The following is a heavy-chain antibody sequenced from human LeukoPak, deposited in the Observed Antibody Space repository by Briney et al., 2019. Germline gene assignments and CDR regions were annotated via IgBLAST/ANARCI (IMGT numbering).Heavy chain of an antibody. J-gene: IGHJ4*02. D-gene: IGHD5-24*01. Sequence: GGSLRLSCAAPGFTFSSYAMSWVRQAPGKGLEWVSAISGSGGSTYYADSVKGRFTISRDNSKNTLYLQMNSLRAEDTAVYYCAKRPGGAYPDVEMATISRSYWGQGTLVTVSS. CDR1: GFTFSSYA. CDR3: AKRPGGAYPDVEMATISRSY. V-gene: IGHV3-23*01. CDR2: ISGSGGST.